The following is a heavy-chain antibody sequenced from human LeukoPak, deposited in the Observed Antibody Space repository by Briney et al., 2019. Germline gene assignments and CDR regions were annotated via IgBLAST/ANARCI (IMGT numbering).Heavy chain of an antibody. D-gene: IGHD4-17*01. CDR1: GFTFSGSA. V-gene: IGHV3-73*01. J-gene: IGHJ4*02. CDR3: TSTTVTSY. CDR2: IRSKANSYAT. Sequence: GGSLKLSCAASGFTFSGSAMHWVRQASGKGLEWVGRIRSKANSYATAYAASVKGRFTISRDDSKNTAYLQMNSLKTGDTAVYYCTSTTVTSYWGQGTLVTVSS.